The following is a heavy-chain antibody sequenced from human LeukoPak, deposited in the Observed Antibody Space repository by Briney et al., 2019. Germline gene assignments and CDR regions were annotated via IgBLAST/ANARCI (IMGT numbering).Heavy chain of an antibody. J-gene: IGHJ6*03. V-gene: IGHV4-61*02. CDR3: ARAHWFVDYYYYMDV. D-gene: IGHD3-10*01. Sequence: TLSLTCTVSGGSMNSGNYYWSWIRQPAGKALEWIGRIYTSGTTSYRPSLQSRVTISIDTSKNQFSLKLNSMTAADTAVYYCARAHWFVDYYYYMDVWGKGATVTVSS. CDR1: GGSMNSGNYY. CDR2: IYTSGTT.